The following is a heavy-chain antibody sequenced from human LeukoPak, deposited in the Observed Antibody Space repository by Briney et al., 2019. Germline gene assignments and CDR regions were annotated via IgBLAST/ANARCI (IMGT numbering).Heavy chain of an antibody. CDR2: IQYDGVNK. V-gene: IGHV3-30*02. D-gene: IGHD1-14*01. Sequence: PGGSWRPSWPASGFTFGSCAMHWVRQVPGKGRGWGEFIQYDGVNKNYADSVKGRFTISRDNSKNTLDLQMNSLRAEDTAVYYCAKDRTHDYSFDYWGQGTPVTVSS. CDR1: GFTFGSCA. CDR3: AKDRTHDYSFDY. J-gene: IGHJ4*02.